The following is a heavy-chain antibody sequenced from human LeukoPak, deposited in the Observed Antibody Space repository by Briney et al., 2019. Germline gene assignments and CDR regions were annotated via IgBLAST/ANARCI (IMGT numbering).Heavy chain of an antibody. J-gene: IGHJ4*02. Sequence: SQTLSLTCAVSGGSIRSGNYYWSWIRQPPGKGLEWIGYIYPTGNTYYNPSLKSRVAISVDTSNNQFSLELSSMTAADTAVYYCARNRYGGSSGGDYFDYWGQGTLVTVSS. CDR3: ARNRYGGSSGGDYFDY. CDR1: GGSIRSGNYY. V-gene: IGHV4-30-2*01. D-gene: IGHD4-23*01. CDR2: IYPTGNT.